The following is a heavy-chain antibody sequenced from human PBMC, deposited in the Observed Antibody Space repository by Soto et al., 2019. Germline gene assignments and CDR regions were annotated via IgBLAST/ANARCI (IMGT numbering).Heavy chain of an antibody. Sequence: EVQLVESGGGLVQPGGSLRLSCAASGFTFSSYAMHWVRQAPGKGLEYVSAITSNGGNTDYASSVKGRFTISRDNSTNPLYLQMGSLRADDMAVSYSARRIPFGYGMAVLGQGTTFTVSS. CDR3: ARRIPFGYGMAV. CDR2: ITSNGGNT. D-gene: IGHD2-21*01. J-gene: IGHJ6*02. CDR1: GFTFSSYA. V-gene: IGHV3-64*01.